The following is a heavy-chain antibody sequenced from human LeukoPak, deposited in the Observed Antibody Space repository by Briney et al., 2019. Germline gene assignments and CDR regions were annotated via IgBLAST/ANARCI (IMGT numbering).Heavy chain of an antibody. V-gene: IGHV4-61*02. CDR1: GGSISSGSYY. CDR3: ARGKSEYYDILTGYSHYFDY. Sequence: SETLSLTCTVSGGSISSGSYYWRWIRQPAGKGLEWIGRIYTSGSTNYNPSLKSRVTISVDTSKNQFSLKLSSVTAADTAVYYCARGKSEYYDILTGYSHYFDYWGQGTLVTVSS. J-gene: IGHJ4*02. D-gene: IGHD3-9*01. CDR2: IYTSGST.